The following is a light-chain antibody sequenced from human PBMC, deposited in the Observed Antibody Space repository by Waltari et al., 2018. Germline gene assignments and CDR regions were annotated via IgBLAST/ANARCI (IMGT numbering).Light chain of an antibody. Sequence: QSVLTQPPSVSAAPGQKVTISCSGSYYNMGNKYVSWYQQLPGTAPKLLIYENNKRPSGIPDRFSGSQSDTSATLGITGLQTGDEADYYCGAWDSSLNAWVFGGGTKVTVL. V-gene: IGLV1-51*02. CDR2: ENN. J-gene: IGLJ3*02. CDR3: GAWDSSLNAWV. CDR1: YYNMGNKY.